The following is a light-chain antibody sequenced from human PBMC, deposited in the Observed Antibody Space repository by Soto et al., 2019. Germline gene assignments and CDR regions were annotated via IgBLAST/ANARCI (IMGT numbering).Light chain of an antibody. J-gene: IGKJ4*01. V-gene: IGKV3-15*01. CDR3: QQYSEWPPLT. CDR2: GAS. Sequence: EIVMTQSPATLSVSPGERATLSCRASQPIINNLAWYQQKPGQAPRLLMYGASTRATGIAARFTGSGSGTEFTLTISSLQSEDFAIYYCQQYSEWPPLTFGGGTKVEIK. CDR1: QPIINN.